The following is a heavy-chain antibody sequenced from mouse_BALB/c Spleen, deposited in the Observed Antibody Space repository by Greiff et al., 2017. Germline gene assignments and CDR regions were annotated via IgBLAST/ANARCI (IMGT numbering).Heavy chain of an antibody. D-gene: IGHD3-1*01. Sequence: VQLQQSGAELVKPGASVKLSCTASGFNIKDTYMHWVKQRPEQGLEWIGRIDPANGNTKYDPKFQGKATITADTSSNTASLQLSSLTSEDTAVYYCASSAWCAYWGQGTLVTVSA. CDR2: IDPANGNT. J-gene: IGHJ3*01. CDR3: ASSAWCAY. V-gene: IGHV14-3*02. CDR1: GFNIKDTY.